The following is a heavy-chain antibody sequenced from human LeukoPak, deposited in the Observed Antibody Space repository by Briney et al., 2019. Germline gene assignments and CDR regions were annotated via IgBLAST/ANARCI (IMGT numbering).Heavy chain of an antibody. V-gene: IGHV1-69*04. Sequence: GASVKVSCKASGGSFSSYGISWVRQAPGQGLEWMGRIIPILGIANYAQKFQGRVTITADKSTSTAYMELSSLRSEDTAVYYCAREGFFDYWGQGTLVTVSS. J-gene: IGHJ4*02. CDR3: AREGFFDY. CDR1: GGSFSSYG. CDR2: IIPILGIA.